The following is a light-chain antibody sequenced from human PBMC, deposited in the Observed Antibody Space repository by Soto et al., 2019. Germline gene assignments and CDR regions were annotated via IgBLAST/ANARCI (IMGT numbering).Light chain of an antibody. CDR3: SSYTSSSTPVV. Sequence: QSALTQPASVSGSPGQSITISCTGTSSDVGGYNYVSLYQQHPGKAPKLMIYEVSNRPSGVSNRFSGFKSGTTASMTISGLQAEDEADYDCSSYTSSSTPVVFGGGTKLPV. V-gene: IGLV2-14*01. CDR1: SSDVGGYNY. J-gene: IGLJ2*01. CDR2: EVS.